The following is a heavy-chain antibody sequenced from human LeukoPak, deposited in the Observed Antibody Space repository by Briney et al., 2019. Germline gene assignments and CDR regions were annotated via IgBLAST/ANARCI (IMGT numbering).Heavy chain of an antibody. CDR3: ARERYGSGIELTDLYCFDY. CDR1: GFTFSSYG. J-gene: IGHJ4*02. D-gene: IGHD3-10*01. V-gene: IGHV3-30*03. CDR2: ISYDGSNK. Sequence: PGRSLRLSCAASGFTFSSYGMHWVRQAPGKGLEWVAVISYDGSNKYYADSVKGLFTISRDNSKNTQYLQMNSLRAEDTAVYYCARERYGSGIELTDLYCFDYWGQGTLVTVSS.